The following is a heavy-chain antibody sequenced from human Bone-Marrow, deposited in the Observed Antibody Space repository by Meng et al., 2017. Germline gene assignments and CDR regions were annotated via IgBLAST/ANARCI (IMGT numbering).Heavy chain of an antibody. Sequence: PETLSLTCAVYGGSFSGYYWSWIRQPPGKGLEWIGSIYHSGSTYYNPSLKRGVTISVDTSKNQFSLKLSSVAAADTAVCYCARRGLYGDYFYWGQGTLVTVSS. J-gene: IGHJ4*02. V-gene: IGHV4-34*01. D-gene: IGHD4-17*01. CDR2: IYHSGST. CDR3: ARRGLYGDYFY. CDR1: GGSFSGYY.